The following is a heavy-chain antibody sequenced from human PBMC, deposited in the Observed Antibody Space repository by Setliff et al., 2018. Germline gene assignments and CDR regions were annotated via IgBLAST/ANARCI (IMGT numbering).Heavy chain of an antibody. D-gene: IGHD3-3*01. CDR3: ARMTGFQYIDV. Sequence: SETLSLTCTVSGDSISSRPFYWGWFRQPAGKELEWIGQIYTSWSTIYNPPLKSRVTILLDTSKNQFSLTLTSVTAADTAVYYCARMTGFQYIDVWGKGTTVTVSS. V-gene: IGHV4-61*09. J-gene: IGHJ6*03. CDR1: GDSISSRPFY. CDR2: IYTSWST.